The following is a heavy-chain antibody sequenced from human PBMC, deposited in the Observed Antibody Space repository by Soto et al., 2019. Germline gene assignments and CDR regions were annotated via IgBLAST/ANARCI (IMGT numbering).Heavy chain of an antibody. CDR1: GGSISSGGYY. Sequence: LSLTCTVSGGSISSGGYYWSWIRQHPGKGLEWIGYIYYSGSTYYNPSLKSRVTISVDTSKNQFSLKLSSVTAADTAVYYCARDRLVDTAMVNWFDPWGQGTLVTVSS. CDR3: ARDRLVDTAMVNWFDP. J-gene: IGHJ5*02. V-gene: IGHV4-31*03. D-gene: IGHD5-18*01. CDR2: IYYSGST.